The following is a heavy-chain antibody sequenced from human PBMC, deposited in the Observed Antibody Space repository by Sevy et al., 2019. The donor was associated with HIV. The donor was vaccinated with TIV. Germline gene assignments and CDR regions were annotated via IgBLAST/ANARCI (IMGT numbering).Heavy chain of an antibody. CDR2: ISGSGGST. D-gene: IGHD3-10*01. V-gene: IGHV3-23*01. J-gene: IGHJ6*03. Sequence: GGSLRLSCAASGFTFSSYAMSWVRQAPGKGLEWVSAISGSGGSTSYADSVKGRFTISRDNSKNTLYLQMNSLRAEDTAVYYCAKNYGSGSYFYYYYYMDVWGKGTTVTVSS. CDR1: GFTFSSYA. CDR3: AKNYGSGSYFYYYYYMDV.